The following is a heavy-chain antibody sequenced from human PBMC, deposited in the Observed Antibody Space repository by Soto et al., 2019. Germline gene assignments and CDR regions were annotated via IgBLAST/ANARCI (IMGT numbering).Heavy chain of an antibody. CDR1: GGSISSGDYY. Sequence: PSETLSLTCTVSGGSISSGDYYWSWIRQPPGKGLEWIGYIYYSGSTYYNPSLKSRVTISVDTSKNQFSLKLSSVTAADTAVYYCARVTTVTTYLDYWGQGTLATVSS. D-gene: IGHD4-17*01. CDR2: IYYSGST. J-gene: IGHJ4*02. CDR3: ARVTTVTTYLDY. V-gene: IGHV4-30-4*01.